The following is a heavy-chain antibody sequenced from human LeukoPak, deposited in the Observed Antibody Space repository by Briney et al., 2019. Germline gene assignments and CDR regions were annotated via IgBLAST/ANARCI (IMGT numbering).Heavy chain of an antibody. V-gene: IGHV1-69*06. CDR2: IIPIFGTA. CDR3: ARGYGSGSYLNDY. Sequence: SVKVSCKASGGTFSNYAISWVRQAPGQGLEWMGGIIPIFGTANYAQKFQGRVTVTADKSTSTAYMELSSLRSEDTAVYYCARGYGSGSYLNDYWGQGTLVSVSS. J-gene: IGHJ4*02. CDR1: GGTFSNYA. D-gene: IGHD3-10*01.